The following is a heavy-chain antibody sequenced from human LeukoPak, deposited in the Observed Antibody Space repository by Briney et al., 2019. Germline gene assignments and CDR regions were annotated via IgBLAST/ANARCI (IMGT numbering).Heavy chain of an antibody. J-gene: IGHJ4*02. Sequence: GASVKVSCKASGYSFTGYYIHWVRQAPGQGLEWMGWLNPYSAETDYAQKFQGRVTMTSDTSVSTAYMELSRLKSDDTAVYYCARSAGLSPRTPEYWGQGTLVTVSS. CDR2: LNPYSAET. V-gene: IGHV1-2*02. CDR1: GYSFTGYY. CDR3: ARSAGLSPRTPEY. D-gene: IGHD6-13*01.